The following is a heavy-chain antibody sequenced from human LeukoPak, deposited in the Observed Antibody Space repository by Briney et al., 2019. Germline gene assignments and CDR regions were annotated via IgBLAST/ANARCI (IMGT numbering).Heavy chain of an antibody. CDR3: AKEFGNSLED. CDR2: ISGSGETT. D-gene: IGHD4-23*01. V-gene: IGHV3-23*01. Sequence: GGSLRLSCAASGFTFSSYAMSWVRQAPGKGLKWVSVISGSGETTYYGDSVKGRFTISRDNSKNTLYLQMNSLRAEDTALYYCAKEFGNSLEDWGQGTLVIVSS. CDR1: GFTFSSYA. J-gene: IGHJ4*02.